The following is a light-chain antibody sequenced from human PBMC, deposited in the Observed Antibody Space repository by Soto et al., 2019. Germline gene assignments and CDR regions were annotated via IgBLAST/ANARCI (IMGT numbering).Light chain of an antibody. Sequence: EIVMTQSPGTLSVSPGERATLSCRASETGSRHLAWYQQKPGQAPRLLIFGASTRATGIPDRFSGSGSGTDFTLTITRLEPEDSAVYFCQQYTGPPTTFGQGTRLEIK. CDR3: QQYTGPPTT. CDR2: GAS. J-gene: IGKJ5*01. CDR1: ETGSRH. V-gene: IGKV3-20*01.